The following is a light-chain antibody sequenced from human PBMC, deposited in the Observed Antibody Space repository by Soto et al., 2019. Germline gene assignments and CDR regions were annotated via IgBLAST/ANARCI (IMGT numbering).Light chain of an antibody. CDR2: WAS. Sequence: DIVMTQSPDSLAVSLGERATINCKSSQSVLYSSNNKNYLAWYQQKPGQPPKLLIYWASTRESGVPDRFSGSGSGTDFTLSISTLQAEDVVVYHCQQYFTSPQTFGQGTKVEIK. J-gene: IGKJ1*01. CDR1: QSVLYSSNNKNY. V-gene: IGKV4-1*01. CDR3: QQYFTSPQT.